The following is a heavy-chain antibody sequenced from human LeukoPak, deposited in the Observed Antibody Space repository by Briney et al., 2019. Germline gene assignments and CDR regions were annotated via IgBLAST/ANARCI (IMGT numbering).Heavy chain of an antibody. V-gene: IGHV3-7*03. CDR2: IKEDGSEK. CDR3: ARVVVGVTGNDY. CDR1: GFTFSNYW. Sequence: GGSLRLSCAASGFTFSNYWMSWLRQTPGKGLEWMANIKEDGSEKYYVDSVKGRFIISRDNAKNTLYLQMNSLRAEDTALYYCARVVVGVTGNDYWGQGTLVTVSS. J-gene: IGHJ4*02. D-gene: IGHD2-2*01.